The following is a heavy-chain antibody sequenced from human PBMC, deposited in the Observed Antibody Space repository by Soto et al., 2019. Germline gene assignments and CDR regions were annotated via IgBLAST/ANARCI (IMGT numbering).Heavy chain of an antibody. Sequence: GGSLRLSCAASGFTFSSYAMSWVRQAPGKGLEWVSAISGSGGSTYYAGSVKGRFTISRDNSKNTLYLQMNSLRAEDTAVYYCAKDGTVVITTFDYWGQGTLVTVSS. CDR1: GFTFSSYA. V-gene: IGHV3-23*01. J-gene: IGHJ4*02. CDR3: AKDGTVVITTFDY. D-gene: IGHD3-22*01. CDR2: ISGSGGST.